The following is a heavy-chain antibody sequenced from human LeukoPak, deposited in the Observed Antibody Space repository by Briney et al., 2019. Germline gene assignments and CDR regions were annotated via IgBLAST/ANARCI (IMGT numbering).Heavy chain of an antibody. CDR2: IYYSGST. V-gene: IGHV4-31*03. CDR3: ARARGVRGVIEYYFDY. CDR1: GGSISSGGYY. D-gene: IGHD3-10*01. Sequence: SQTLSLTCTVSGGSISSGGYYWSWIRQHPGKGLEWIGYIYYSGSTYYNPSLKSRVTISVDTSKNQFSLKLSSVTAADTAVYYRARARGVRGVIEYYFDYWGQGTLVTVSS. J-gene: IGHJ4*02.